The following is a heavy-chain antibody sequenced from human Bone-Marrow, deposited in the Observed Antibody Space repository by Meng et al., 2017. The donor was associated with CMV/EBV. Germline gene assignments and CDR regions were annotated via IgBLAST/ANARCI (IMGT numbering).Heavy chain of an antibody. Sequence: GGSLRLSCAASGFTFSADWMSWIRHIPEKGLEWVANIREDGRDKYYIDSVKGRFAISRDNAKNSLYLQMNSLKAEDTAVYYCVKERLTRSHSSFDSWGQGTLVTVSS. CDR1: GFTFSADW. CDR2: IREDGRDK. J-gene: IGHJ4*02. D-gene: IGHD2-15*01. V-gene: IGHV3-7*01. CDR3: VKERLTRSHSSFDS.